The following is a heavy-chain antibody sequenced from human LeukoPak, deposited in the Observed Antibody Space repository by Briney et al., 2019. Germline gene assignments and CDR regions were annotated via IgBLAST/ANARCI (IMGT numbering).Heavy chain of an antibody. Sequence: GGSLRLSCAASGFTFSNYDMHWVRQATGKGLEWVSGIGTAGDIYYPGSVKGRFTISRDNAKNSLYLQMNSLRAEDTAVYYCASTTIIAAAGTQLYYFDYWGQGTLVTVSS. CDR3: ASTTIIAAAGTQLYYFDY. D-gene: IGHD6-13*01. V-gene: IGHV3-13*01. J-gene: IGHJ4*02. CDR2: IGTAGDI. CDR1: GFTFSNYD.